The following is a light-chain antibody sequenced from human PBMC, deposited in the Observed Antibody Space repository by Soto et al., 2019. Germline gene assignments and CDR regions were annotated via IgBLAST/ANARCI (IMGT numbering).Light chain of an antibody. CDR2: GAS. V-gene: IGKV3-15*01. J-gene: IGKJ5*01. CDR1: QSVSSN. CDR3: QQAMSFPIT. Sequence: EIVMTQSPATLSVSPGERATLSCRASQSVSSNLAWYQQKPGQAPRLLIYGASTRATGIPARFSGSGSGTEFTLTISSLQPEDFATYYCQQAMSFPITFGQVTRLEI.